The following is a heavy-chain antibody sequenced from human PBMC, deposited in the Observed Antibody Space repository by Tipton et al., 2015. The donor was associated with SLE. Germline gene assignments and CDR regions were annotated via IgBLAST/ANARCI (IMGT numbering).Heavy chain of an antibody. Sequence: LRLSCSVSGGSISSNYWIWIRQPPGKGLEWIGYISYGGGTNYNPSLKSRVTMSVDTAKNQFSLKLTSVTAADTAVYYCARGMVTWRGAILGVDVWGQGTTVNVSS. CDR3: ARGMVTWRGAILGVDV. D-gene: IGHD2-21*02. CDR1: GGSISSNY. J-gene: IGHJ6*02. CDR2: ISYGGGT. V-gene: IGHV4-59*08.